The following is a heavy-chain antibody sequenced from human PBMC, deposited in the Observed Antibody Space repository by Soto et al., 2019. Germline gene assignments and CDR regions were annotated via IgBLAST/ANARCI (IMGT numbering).Heavy chain of an antibody. J-gene: IGHJ3*02. V-gene: IGHV4-31*03. CDR2: IYYSGST. Sequence: PSETLSLTCTVSGGSISSGGYYWSWIRQHPGKGLEWIGYIYYSGSTYYNPSLKSRVTISVDTSKNQFSLKLSSVTAADTAVYYCARAPGDYDAFDIWGQGTMVTVSS. CDR3: ARAPGDYDAFDI. D-gene: IGHD4-17*01. CDR1: GGSISSGGYY.